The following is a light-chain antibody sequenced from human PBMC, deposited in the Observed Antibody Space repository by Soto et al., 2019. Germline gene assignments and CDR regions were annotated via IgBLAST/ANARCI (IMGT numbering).Light chain of an antibody. CDR2: AAS. J-gene: IGKJ2*01. Sequence: DIQMTQSPSSLSASVRDTVTITCRASQSISVHLNWYQQKPGEVPKLLIYAASNLHSGVPSRFSGSGSETDFALTISSLQPEDFATYYCQQSYITPYTFGRGTRLEIK. CDR3: QQSYITPYT. V-gene: IGKV1-39*01. CDR1: QSISVH.